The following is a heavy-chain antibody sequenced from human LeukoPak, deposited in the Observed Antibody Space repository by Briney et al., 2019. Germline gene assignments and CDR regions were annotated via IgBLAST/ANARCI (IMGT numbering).Heavy chain of an antibody. Sequence: PSQTLSLTCTVSGGSISSGSYYWSWIRQPAGKGLEWIGRIYTSGSTNYNPSLKSRVTISVDTSKNQFSLKLSSVTAADTAVYYCARGRGSSWYYFDSWGQGTLVTVSS. CDR3: ARGRGSSWYYFDS. D-gene: IGHD6-13*01. CDR2: IYTSGST. CDR1: GGSISSGSYY. J-gene: IGHJ4*02. V-gene: IGHV4-61*02.